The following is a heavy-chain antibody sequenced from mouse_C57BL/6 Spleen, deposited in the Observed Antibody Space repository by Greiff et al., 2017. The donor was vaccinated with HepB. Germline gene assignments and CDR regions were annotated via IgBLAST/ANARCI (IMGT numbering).Heavy chain of an antibody. V-gene: IGHV1-18*01. CDR2: INPNNGGT. CDR1: GYTFTDYN. D-gene: IGHD1-1*01. CDR3: ARGYYYGSRSPYFDY. Sequence: VQLKESGPELVKPGASVKIPCKASGYTFTDYNMDWVKQSHGKSLEWIGDINPNNGGTIYNQKFKGKATLTVDKSSSTAYMELRSLTSEDTAVYYCARGYYYGSRSPYFDYWGQGTTLTVSS. J-gene: IGHJ2*01.